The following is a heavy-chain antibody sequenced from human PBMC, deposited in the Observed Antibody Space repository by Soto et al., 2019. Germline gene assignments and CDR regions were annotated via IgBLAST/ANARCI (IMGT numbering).Heavy chain of an antibody. CDR2: VHHSGST. CDR3: ARDMHTRRAAFWDGNHTYYYYGLDV. D-gene: IGHD3-3*01. V-gene: IGHV4-59*11. CDR1: GDSITSHY. J-gene: IGHJ6*02. Sequence: SETLSLTCTVSGDSITSHYWGWIRHPPGKGLEWIGFVHHSGSTSYNPSLKNRVAISIHTSKKQFSLKLRSVTAADTAVYYCARDMHTRRAAFWDGNHTYYYYGLDVWGQGTTIT.